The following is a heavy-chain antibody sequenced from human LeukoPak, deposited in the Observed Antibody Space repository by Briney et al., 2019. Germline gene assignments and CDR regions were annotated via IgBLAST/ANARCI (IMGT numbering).Heavy chain of an antibody. CDR2: INHSGST. V-gene: IGHV4-34*01. CDR3: ARGGIGRDTAMVIRFYYFDY. Sequence: SETLSLTCTASGAPITSYYWSWIRQPPGKGLEWIGEINHSGSTNYNPSLKSRVTISVDTSKNQFSLKLSSVTAADTAVYYCARGGIGRDTAMVIRFYYFDYWGQGTLVTVSS. CDR1: GAPITSYY. J-gene: IGHJ4*02. D-gene: IGHD5-18*01.